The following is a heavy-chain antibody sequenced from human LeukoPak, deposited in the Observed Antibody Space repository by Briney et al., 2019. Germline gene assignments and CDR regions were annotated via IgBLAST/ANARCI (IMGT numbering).Heavy chain of an antibody. Sequence: PGGSLRLSCAASGFTFSSYGMHWVRQAPGKGLEWEAVILNDGSQEKYADSVKGRFTISRDNSKNTLVLQMNSLRAEDKAVYYCARDDELGDDALDIWGQGTMVTVSS. CDR1: GFTFSSYG. CDR3: ARDDELGDDALDI. J-gene: IGHJ3*02. D-gene: IGHD7-27*01. CDR2: ILNDGSQE. V-gene: IGHV3-33*01.